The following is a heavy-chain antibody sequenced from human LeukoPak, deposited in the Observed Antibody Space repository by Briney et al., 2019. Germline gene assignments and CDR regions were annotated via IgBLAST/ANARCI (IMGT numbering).Heavy chain of an antibody. D-gene: IGHD2-8*02. V-gene: IGHV3-53*01. CDR2: ISRGGDT. Sequence: GESLKISCAASRFTVSSNYFIWVRQAPGKGLEWVSVISRGGDTYYAESVKGRFTISRDNSKNTLYLQMNNLRVEDTAVYYCARFYCTGDSDSCYAMGVWGQGTTVTVSS. CDR3: ARFYCTGDSDSCYAMGV. J-gene: IGHJ6*02. CDR1: RFTVSSNY.